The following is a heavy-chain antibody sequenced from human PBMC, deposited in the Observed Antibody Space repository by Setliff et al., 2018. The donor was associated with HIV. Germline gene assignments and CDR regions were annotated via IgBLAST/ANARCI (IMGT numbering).Heavy chain of an antibody. CDR1: GYTFTSYG. CDR2: ISAYNGNT. CDR3: ARRTIDYYDMDV. J-gene: IGHJ6*03. V-gene: IGHV1-18*01. Sequence: VSCKASGYTFTSYGISWVRQAPGQGLEWMGWISAYNGNTNYAQKFQGRVTMTTDTSTSTAYMELRSLRSDDTAVYYCARRTIDYYDMDVWGKGTTVTVSS.